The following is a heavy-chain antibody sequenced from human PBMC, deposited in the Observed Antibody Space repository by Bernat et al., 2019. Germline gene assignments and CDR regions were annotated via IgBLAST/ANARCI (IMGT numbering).Heavy chain of an antibody. CDR1: GGSISSGDYY. D-gene: IGHD2-2*01. CDR2: IYYSGST. J-gene: IGHJ5*02. CDR3: ARVGRDCSSNSCCPSPSHNWFDP. V-gene: IGHV4-30-4*01. Sequence: QVQLQESGPGLVKPSQTLSLTCTVSGGSISSGDYYWSWIRQPPGKGLEWIGYIYYSGSTYYNPSLKSRVTISVDTSKNQFSLKLSSVTAADTAVYYCARVGRDCSSNSCCPSPSHNWFDPWGQGTLVTVSS.